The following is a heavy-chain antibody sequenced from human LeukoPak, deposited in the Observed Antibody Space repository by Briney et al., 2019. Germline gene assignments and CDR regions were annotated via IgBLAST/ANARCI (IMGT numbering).Heavy chain of an antibody. D-gene: IGHD6-19*01. CDR1: GGSIISITSY. Sequence: SETLSLTCTVSGGSIISITSYWVWIRQPPGKGLEWIGSVYHSGSTHYNPSLKSRVTISVDTSKNQFSLRLSSVTAADTAVYYCARNGTVTVDGRKFNYCNYWGQGTLVTVSS. V-gene: IGHV4-39*01. CDR2: VYHSGST. CDR3: ARNGTVTVDGRKFNYCNY. J-gene: IGHJ4*02.